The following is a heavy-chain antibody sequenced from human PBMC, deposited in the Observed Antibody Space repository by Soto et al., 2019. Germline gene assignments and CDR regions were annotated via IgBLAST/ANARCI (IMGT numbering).Heavy chain of an antibody. CDR1: GGSISSYY. V-gene: IGHV4-59*12. CDR2: IYYSGST. J-gene: IGHJ4*02. D-gene: IGHD3-9*01. Sequence: SETLSLTCTVSGGSISSYYWSWIRQPPGKGLEWIGYIYYSGSTNYNPSLKSRATISVDKSKNQFSLKLNSVTAADTAVYFCARLEGLATISYYFDFWGQGALVTVSS. CDR3: ARLEGLATISYYFDF.